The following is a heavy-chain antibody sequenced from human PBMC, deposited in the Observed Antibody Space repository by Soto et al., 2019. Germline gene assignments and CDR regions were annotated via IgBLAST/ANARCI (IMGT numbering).Heavy chain of an antibody. CDR2: ISSSSTYI. J-gene: IGHJ4*02. D-gene: IGHD2-15*01. CDR1: GFTFSSYS. V-gene: IGHV3-21*01. Sequence: EVQLVESGGGLVKPVGSLRLSCAASGFTFSSYSMVWVRQAPGKGLEWVSSISSSSTYIFYADSVKGRFTTSRDNAKNSLYLQMHRMRAEVKPAYYCVVKTYCHDGGCPFDYWGQGTLVPVSS. CDR3: VVKTYCHDGGCPFDY.